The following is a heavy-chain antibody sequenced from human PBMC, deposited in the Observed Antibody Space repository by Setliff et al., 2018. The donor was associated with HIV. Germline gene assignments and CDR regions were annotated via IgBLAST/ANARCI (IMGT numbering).Heavy chain of an antibody. J-gene: IGHJ6*03. V-gene: IGHV3-23*01. CDR1: GFAFDNYC. D-gene: IGHD3-10*01. Sequence: PGGSLRLSCAASGFAFDNYCMTWVRQAPGKGLEWVSAISGSGGSTYYADSVKGRFTISRDNSKNTLYLEMNSLTVEDTAVYYCAKDLWRYYNSGSFYMDVWGKGTTVTVSS. CDR3: AKDLWRYYNSGSFYMDV. CDR2: ISGSGGST.